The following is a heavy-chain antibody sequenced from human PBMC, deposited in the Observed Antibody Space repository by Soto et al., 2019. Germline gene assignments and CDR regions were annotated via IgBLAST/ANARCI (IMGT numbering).Heavy chain of an antibody. Sequence: PSETLSLTCNVSGGSISSGDYYWSWIRQPPGKGLEWIGYIYYSGSTYYNPSLKSRVTISVDTSKNQFSLKLSSVTAADTAVYYCARDLGYSYKYYYGMDVWGQGTTVTVSS. CDR3: ARDLGYSYKYYYGMDV. D-gene: IGHD5-18*01. J-gene: IGHJ6*02. CDR2: IYYSGST. CDR1: GGSISSGDYY. V-gene: IGHV4-30-4*01.